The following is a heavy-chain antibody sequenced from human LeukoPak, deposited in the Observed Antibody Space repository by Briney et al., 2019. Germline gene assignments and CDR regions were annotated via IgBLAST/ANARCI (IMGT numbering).Heavy chain of an antibody. V-gene: IGHV3-20*04. Sequence: GGSLRLSCAASGFTFDDYGMSWVRQAPGKGLEWVSGINWNGGSTFYADSVQGRFTISRDNAKNSLYLQMNSLRAEDTALYYCARDRFSRDLLGVWFDPWGQGTLVTVSS. J-gene: IGHJ5*02. CDR1: GFTFDDYG. CDR2: INWNGGST. CDR3: ARDRFSRDLLGVWFDP. D-gene: IGHD2/OR15-2a*01.